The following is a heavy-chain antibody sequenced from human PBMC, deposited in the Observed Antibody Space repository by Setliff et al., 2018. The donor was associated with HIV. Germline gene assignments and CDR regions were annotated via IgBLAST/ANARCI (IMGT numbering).Heavy chain of an antibody. CDR2: IHHSGST. J-gene: IGHJ4*02. V-gene: IGHV4-4*02. Sequence: SETLSLTCAVSDHSISSSNWWSWVRQPPGKGLEWIGEIHHSGSTNYSPSLKSRVTISLDASRNQFSLELISVTAADTAVYYCAGGPGTTSIDYWAQGTLVTV. D-gene: IGHD1-26*01. CDR1: DHSISSSNW. CDR3: AGGPGTTSIDY.